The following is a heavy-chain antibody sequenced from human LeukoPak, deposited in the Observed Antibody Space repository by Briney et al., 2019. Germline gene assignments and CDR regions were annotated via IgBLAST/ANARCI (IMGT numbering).Heavy chain of an antibody. Sequence: SETLTLTCAVYVEPFSGYYSSWIRHPPGKGLEWIGEINHSGSTNYNPALKSRVTISVDTSKNQFSLKLSSVTAADTAVYYCARGIAAAGTGGYWGQGTLVTVSS. J-gene: IGHJ4*02. V-gene: IGHV4-34*01. CDR3: ARGIAAAGTGGY. CDR2: INHSGST. CDR1: VEPFSGYY. D-gene: IGHD6-13*01.